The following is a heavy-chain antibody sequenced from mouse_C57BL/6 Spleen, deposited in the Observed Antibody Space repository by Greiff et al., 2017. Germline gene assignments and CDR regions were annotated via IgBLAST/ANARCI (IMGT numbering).Heavy chain of an antibody. CDR1: GYTFTSYW. CDR3: ARVGLYSTGAMDY. CDR2: IHPNSGST. D-gene: IGHD2-5*01. V-gene: IGHV1-64*01. Sequence: QVQLQQPGAELVKPGASVKLSCKASGYTFTSYWMHWVKQRPGQGLEWIGMIHPNSGSTNYNEKFKSKATLTVDKSSSTAYMQLSSLTSEDSAVYYCARVGLYSTGAMDYWGQGTSVTVSS. J-gene: IGHJ4*01.